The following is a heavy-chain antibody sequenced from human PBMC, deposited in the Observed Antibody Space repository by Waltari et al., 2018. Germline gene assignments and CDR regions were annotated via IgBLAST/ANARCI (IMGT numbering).Heavy chain of an antibody. V-gene: IGHV4-61*08. CDR3: ARGITAIGR. CDR2: IYTSGST. J-gene: IGHJ5*02. Sequence: QVQLRESGPGLVKPSENLSLTCPVSGYSVSSGGYYWTWIRQPPGKDLEWIGYIYTSGSTNYNPSLKSRVTMSVDTSKNQFSLNLTSVTAADTAVYYCARGITAIGRWGQGTLVTVSS. CDR1: GYSVSSGGYY. D-gene: IGHD6-13*01.